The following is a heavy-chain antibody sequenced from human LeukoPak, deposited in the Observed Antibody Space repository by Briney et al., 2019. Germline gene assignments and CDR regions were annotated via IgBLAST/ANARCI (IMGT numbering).Heavy chain of an antibody. CDR2: IFYTGHT. CDR3: ARSIAASAKGWFDP. V-gene: IGHV4-38-2*02. D-gene: IGHD6-13*01. J-gene: IGHJ5*02. Sequence: SSETLSLICTVSGYSISSAYFWGWIRQPPGKGLEWIGSIFYTGHTYYNSSLKSRVTMSVDTSKNQFSLSLNSVTAADTALYFCARSIAASAKGWFDPWGQGTLVTVSS. CDR1: GYSISSAYF.